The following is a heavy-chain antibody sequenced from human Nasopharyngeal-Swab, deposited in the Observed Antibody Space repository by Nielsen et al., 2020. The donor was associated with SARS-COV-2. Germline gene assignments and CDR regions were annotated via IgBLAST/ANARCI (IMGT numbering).Heavy chain of an antibody. CDR1: GGSFSAYY. V-gene: IGHV4-34*01. CDR3: ARGGNCSGGSCYSKWRSIWYFDL. CDR2: INHSGST. Sequence: SETLSLTCAVYGGSFSAYYWSWIRQPPGKGLEWIGEINHSGSTNYNLSLKSPVTISIDTSKNQFSLKLSSVTAADTAVYYCARGGNCSGGSCYSKWRSIWYFDLWGRGTLVTVSS. D-gene: IGHD2-15*01. J-gene: IGHJ2*01.